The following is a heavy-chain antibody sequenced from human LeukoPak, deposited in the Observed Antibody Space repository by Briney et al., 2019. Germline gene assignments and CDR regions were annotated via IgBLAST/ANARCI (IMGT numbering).Heavy chain of an antibody. CDR1: GGSFSGYY. D-gene: IGHD5-24*01. Sequence: PSETLSLTCAVYGGSFSGYYWSWIRQPPGKGLEWIGEINHSGSTNYNPSLKCRVTISVDTSKNQFSLKLSSVTATDTAVYYCARGGRDGYSSWGQGTLVTVSS. V-gene: IGHV4-34*01. J-gene: IGHJ5*02. CDR2: INHSGST. CDR3: ARGGRDGYSS.